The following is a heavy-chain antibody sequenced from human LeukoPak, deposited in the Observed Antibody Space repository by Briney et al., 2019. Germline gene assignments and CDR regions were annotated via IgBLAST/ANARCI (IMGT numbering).Heavy chain of an antibody. CDR1: GYTFTSYY. V-gene: IGHV1-46*01. CDR3: ARDKYYYGSGSIFDY. D-gene: IGHD3-10*01. J-gene: IGHJ4*02. Sequence: ASVTVSCKASGYTFTSYYMHWVRQAPGQGLEWMGIINPSGGSTSYAQKFQGRVTMTRDMSTSTVYMELSSLRSEDTAVYYCARDKYYYGSGSIFDYWGQGTLVTVSS. CDR2: INPSGGST.